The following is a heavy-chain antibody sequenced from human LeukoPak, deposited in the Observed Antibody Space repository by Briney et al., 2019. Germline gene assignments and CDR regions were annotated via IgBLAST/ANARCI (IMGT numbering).Heavy chain of an antibody. D-gene: IGHD6-6*01. V-gene: IGHV3-21*01. Sequence: PGGSLRLSCAASGFTFSSYSMNWVRQAPGKGLEWVSSISSSSSYIYYADSVKGRFTVSRDNAKNSLYLQMNSLRAEDTAVYYCARDDSSSDYYGMDVWGQGTTVIVFS. CDR2: ISSSSSYI. J-gene: IGHJ6*02. CDR1: GFTFSSYS. CDR3: ARDDSSSDYYGMDV.